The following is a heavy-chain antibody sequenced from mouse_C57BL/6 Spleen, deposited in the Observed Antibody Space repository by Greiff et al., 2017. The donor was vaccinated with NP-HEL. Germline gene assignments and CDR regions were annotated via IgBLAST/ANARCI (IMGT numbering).Heavy chain of an antibody. CDR2: IWSGGST. D-gene: IGHD3-2*02. V-gene: IGHV2-2*01. J-gene: IGHJ4*01. Sequence: VQLQQSGPGLVQPSQSLSITCTVSGFSLTSYGVHWVRQSPGKGLEWLGVIWSGGSTDYNAAFISRLSISKDNSKSQVFFKMNSLQADDTAIYYCARNLLRQLRLNYAMDYWGQGTSVTVSS. CDR1: GFSLTSYG. CDR3: ARNLLRQLRLNYAMDY.